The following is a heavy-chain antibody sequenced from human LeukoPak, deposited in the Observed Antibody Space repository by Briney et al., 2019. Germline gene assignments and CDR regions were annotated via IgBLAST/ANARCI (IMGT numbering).Heavy chain of an antibody. J-gene: IGHJ4*02. Sequence: PSETLPLTCSVSGGSIRSSSYYWGWIPQPPGKGLEWIGSIYYSGGTYYNPHLKSRGTISVDTSKNQFSLKLSSVTAADTAVYYCARLGYCISSGCRYWGQGTLVTVSS. CDR2: IYYSGGT. CDR1: GGSIRSSSYY. CDR3: ARLGYCISSGCRY. V-gene: IGHV4-39*07. D-gene: IGHD2-2*01.